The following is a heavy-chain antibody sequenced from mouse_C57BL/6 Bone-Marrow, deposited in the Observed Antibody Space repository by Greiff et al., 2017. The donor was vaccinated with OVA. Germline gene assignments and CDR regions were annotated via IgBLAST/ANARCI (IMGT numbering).Heavy chain of an antibody. Sequence: QVQLQQPGAELVKPGASVKMSCKASGYTFTSYWITWVKQRPGQGLEWIGDIYPGSGSTNYNEKFKSKATLTVDTSSSTAYMQLSSLTSEDSAVYYCARSENCNYEGYYAMDYWGQGTSVTVSS. D-gene: IGHD2-1*01. V-gene: IGHV1-55*01. CDR1: GYTFTSYW. J-gene: IGHJ4*01. CDR2: IYPGSGST. CDR3: ARSENCNYEGYYAMDY.